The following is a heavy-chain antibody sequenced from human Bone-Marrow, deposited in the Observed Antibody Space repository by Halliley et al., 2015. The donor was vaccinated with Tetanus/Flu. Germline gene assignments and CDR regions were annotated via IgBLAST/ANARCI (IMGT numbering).Heavy chain of an antibody. J-gene: IGHJ6*02. V-gene: IGHV3-64D*09. Sequence: SLRLSCSASGFIFRSYAMHWVRQAPGKGLEFVSAITSNGGITYYADSMKGRFTISRDNSKNTLFLQMSSLRGEDTAVYYCVKKSVAARGGQHYYGMGVWGQGTTVPVSS. CDR3: VKKSVAARGGQHYYGMGV. CDR1: GFIFRSYA. CDR2: ITSNGGIT. D-gene: IGHD6-6*01.